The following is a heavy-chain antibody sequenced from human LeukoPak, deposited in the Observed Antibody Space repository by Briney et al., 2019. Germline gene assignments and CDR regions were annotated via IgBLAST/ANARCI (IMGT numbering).Heavy chain of an antibody. D-gene: IGHD3-10*01. V-gene: IGHV4-34*01. CDR3: ARGNVVRGAIDY. Sequence: SETLSLTCAVYGGSFSGYYWSWIRQPPGKGLEWIGYIYHSGSTYYNPSLKSRVTISVDRSKNQFSLKLSSVTAADTAVYYCARGNVVRGAIDYWGQGTLVTVSS. CDR2: IYHSGST. CDR1: GGSFSGYY. J-gene: IGHJ4*02.